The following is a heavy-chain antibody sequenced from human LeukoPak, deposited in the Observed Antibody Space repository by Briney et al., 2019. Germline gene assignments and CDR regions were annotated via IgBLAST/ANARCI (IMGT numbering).Heavy chain of an antibody. CDR1: GGSISSYY. CDR2: IYTSGST. Sequence: LSETLSLTCTVSGGSISSYYWSWIRQPPGKGLEWIGYIYTSGSTNYNPSLKSRVTTSVDTSKNQFSLKLSSVTAADTAVYYCARGERVSRRFDPWGQGTLVTVSS. CDR3: ARGERVSRRFDP. J-gene: IGHJ5*02. V-gene: IGHV4-4*09.